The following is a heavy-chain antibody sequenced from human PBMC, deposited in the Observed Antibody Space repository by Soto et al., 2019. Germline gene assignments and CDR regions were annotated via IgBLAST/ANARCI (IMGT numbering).Heavy chain of an antibody. V-gene: IGHV4-30-2*01. Sequence: QLQLQESGSGLVKPSQTLSLTCAVSGGSISSGGYSWSWIRQPPGKGLEWIGYIYHSGSTYYNPSLTSRGPVAVDRSKNQFSLKLSSVTAADTAVYYCARYGLEYCSGGSCSGWFDPWGQGTLVTVSS. CDR3: ARYGLEYCSGGSCSGWFDP. J-gene: IGHJ5*02. CDR2: IYHSGST. D-gene: IGHD2-15*01. CDR1: GGSISSGGYS.